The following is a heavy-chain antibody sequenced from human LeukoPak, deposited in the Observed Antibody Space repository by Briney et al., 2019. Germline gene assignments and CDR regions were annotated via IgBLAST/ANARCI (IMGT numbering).Heavy chain of an antibody. CDR2: IIPIFGTA. V-gene: IGHV1-69*05. Sequence: SVKVSCKASGGTFSSYAISWVRQAPGQGLEWMGRIIPIFGTANYAQKFQGRVTITTDESTSTAYMELSSLRSEDTAVYCCATSGVESGSYNDYWGQGTLVTVSS. CDR3: ATSGVESGSYNDY. CDR1: GGTFSSYA. J-gene: IGHJ4*02. D-gene: IGHD1-26*01.